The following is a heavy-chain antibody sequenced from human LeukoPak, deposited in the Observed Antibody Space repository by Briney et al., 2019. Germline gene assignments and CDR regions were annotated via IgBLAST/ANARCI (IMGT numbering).Heavy chain of an antibody. Sequence: PSETLSLTCTASGGSISSYYFNWIRQPPGKGLEWIGYIYSNGITSYNPSLRSRSTISIATSKNQFSLRLTSVTAADTPTYYCARRAYYDTSGYYPPSGYFDLWGRGTLVTVSS. V-gene: IGHV4-59*08. CDR3: ARRAYYDTSGYYPPSGYFDL. CDR2: IYSNGIT. CDR1: GGSISSYY. J-gene: IGHJ2*01. D-gene: IGHD3-22*01.